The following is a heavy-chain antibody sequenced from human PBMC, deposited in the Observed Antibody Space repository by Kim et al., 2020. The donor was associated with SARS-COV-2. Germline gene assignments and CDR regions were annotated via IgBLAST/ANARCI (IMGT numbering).Heavy chain of an antibody. V-gene: IGHV4-59*01. CDR3: AREGDLGYHYFDY. D-gene: IGHD3-16*01. J-gene: IGHJ4*02. CDR2: IYYSGNT. Sequence: SETLSLTCTVSGGSISSYYWSWIRQPPGKGLEWIGYIYYSGNTNYNPSLKSRVTISVDTSKNQFSLKLSSVTAADTAVYYCAREGDLGYHYFDYWGQVTLVTVSS. CDR1: GGSISSYY.